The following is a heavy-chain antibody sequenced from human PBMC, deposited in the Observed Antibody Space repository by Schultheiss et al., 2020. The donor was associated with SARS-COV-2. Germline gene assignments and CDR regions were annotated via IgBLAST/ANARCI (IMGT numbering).Heavy chain of an antibody. CDR2: INHSGST. D-gene: IGHD3-16*01. V-gene: IGHV4-34*01. CDR1: GGSFSGYY. CDR3: ARDQLSMIKNGMDV. Sequence: SETLSLTCAVYGGSFSGYYWSWIRQPPGKGLEWIGEINHSGSTNYNPSLKSRVTISVDTSKNQFSLKLSSVTAADTAVYYCARDQLSMIKNGMDVWGQGTTVTVSS. J-gene: IGHJ6*02.